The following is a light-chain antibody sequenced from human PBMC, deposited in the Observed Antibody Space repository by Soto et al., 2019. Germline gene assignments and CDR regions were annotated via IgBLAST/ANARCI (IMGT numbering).Light chain of an antibody. CDR3: QQRYNWPRT. V-gene: IGKV3-11*01. CDR1: QTIYSN. J-gene: IGKJ1*01. Sequence: IGMTQSPATLSVSPGERVTLSCRASQTIYSNVAWYQQRPGQSPRLLIYHASNRATGIPARFSGSGSGTDFTLTISSLEPEDSAVYYCQQRYNWPRTFGQGTKVDI. CDR2: HAS.